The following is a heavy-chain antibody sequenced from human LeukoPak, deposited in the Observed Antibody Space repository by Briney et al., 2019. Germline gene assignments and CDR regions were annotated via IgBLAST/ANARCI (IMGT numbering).Heavy chain of an antibody. D-gene: IGHD4-17*01. CDR1: GYTFTSYG. CDR2: ISAYNGNT. CDR3: ARDSGNYGGTTVTTGNWFDP. Sequence: ASVKVSCKASGYTFTSYGISWVRQAPGQGLEWMGRISAYNGNTNYAQKLQGRVTMTTDTSTSTAYMELRSLRSEDTAVYYCARDSGNYGGTTVTTGNWFDPWGQGTLVTVSS. J-gene: IGHJ5*02. V-gene: IGHV1-18*01.